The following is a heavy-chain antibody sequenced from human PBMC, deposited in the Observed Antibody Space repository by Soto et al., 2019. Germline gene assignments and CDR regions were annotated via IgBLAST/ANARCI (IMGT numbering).Heavy chain of an antibody. D-gene: IGHD2-8*01. CDR3: ARGNIVLMIFGRMDFYGVDV. CDR2: MNHAGST. CDR1: GGAFSGYY. V-gene: IGHV4-34*01. Sequence: QVQLQQWGAGLLKPSETLSLRCAVNGGAFSGYYWSWIRQPPGKGLEWIGEMNHAGSTNYNPSLKNRVTMSVDTSKNQFSLNLTSLTAADTAVYYCARGNIVLMIFGRMDFYGVDVWGQGTTVTVSS. J-gene: IGHJ6*02.